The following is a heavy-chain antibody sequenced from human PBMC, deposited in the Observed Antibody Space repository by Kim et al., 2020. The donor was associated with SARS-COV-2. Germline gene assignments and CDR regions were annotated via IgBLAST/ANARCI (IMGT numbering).Heavy chain of an antibody. CDR3: ARGFYRVVVVPAALRELYFGPGSYYYGMDV. D-gene: IGHD2-2*01. CDR2: INTNTGDP. Sequence: ASVKVSCKASGYTFTSYAMNWVRQAPGQGLEWMGWINTNTGDPTYAQGFTGRFVFSLDTSVSTAYLQISSLKAEDTAVYYCARGFYRVVVVPAALRELYFGPGSYYYGMDVWGQGTTVTVSS. V-gene: IGHV7-4-1*02. J-gene: IGHJ6*02. CDR1: GYTFTSYA.